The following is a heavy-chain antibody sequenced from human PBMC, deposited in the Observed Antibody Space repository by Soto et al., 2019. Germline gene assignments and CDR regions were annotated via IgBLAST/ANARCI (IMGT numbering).Heavy chain of an antibody. J-gene: IGHJ4*02. D-gene: IGHD3-9*01. CDR3: ARLEGLATISYYFDF. V-gene: IGHV4-39*01. Sequence: SETLSLTCSVSDDSINRDKYYWGWIRQPPGKGLEWIGSVYYRGNAYYNPSLQTRVTISLDKSKSQFSLKLNSVTAGDSAVYFCARLEGLATISYYFDFWGPGALVTVSS. CDR2: VYYRGNA. CDR1: DDSINRDKYY.